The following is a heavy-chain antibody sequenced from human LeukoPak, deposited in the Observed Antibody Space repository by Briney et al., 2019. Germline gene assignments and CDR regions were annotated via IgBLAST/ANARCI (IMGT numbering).Heavy chain of an antibody. CDR2: ISLDGNIT. Sequence: GGSLRLSCAASGFTLSSYWLHWVRQAPGEGLVWVSQISLDGNITPYADSVKGRFTISRDNSKNTLYLQINALKAEDTAVYYCARGSSAVRCPADYSGQGSLVTVSS. CDR3: ARGSSAVRCPADY. CDR1: GFTLSSYW. J-gene: IGHJ4*02. D-gene: IGHD2-2*01. V-gene: IGHV3-74*01.